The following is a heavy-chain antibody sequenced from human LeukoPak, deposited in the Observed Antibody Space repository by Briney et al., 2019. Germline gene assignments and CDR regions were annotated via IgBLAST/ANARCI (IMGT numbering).Heavy chain of an antibody. J-gene: IGHJ5*02. CDR2: ISSNSSTI. CDR3: ARGDIVATLPRGWFDP. CDR1: GFTFSSYS. V-gene: IGHV3-48*02. Sequence: GGSVRLSCAASGFTFSSYSVNWVRQAPGKGLEWVSYISSNSSTIYYADSVKGRFTIYRDNAKNSQYLQMNSLRDEDTAVYYCARGDIVATLPRGWFDPWGQGTLVTVSS. D-gene: IGHD5-12*01.